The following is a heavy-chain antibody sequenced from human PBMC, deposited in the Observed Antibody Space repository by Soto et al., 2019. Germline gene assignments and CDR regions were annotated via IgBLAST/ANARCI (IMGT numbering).Heavy chain of an antibody. CDR3: ARDRKALHEVTGKPSWYFDL. J-gene: IGHJ2*01. V-gene: IGHV1-18*04. Sequence: ASVKVSCKASGYTFTSYGISWVRQAPGQGLEWMGWISAYNGNTNYAQKLQGRVTMTTDTSTSTAYMELRSLRSDDTAMYYCARDRKALHEVTGKPSWYFDLWGRGTLVTVSS. CDR1: GYTFTSYG. CDR2: ISAYNGNT. D-gene: IGHD2-21*02.